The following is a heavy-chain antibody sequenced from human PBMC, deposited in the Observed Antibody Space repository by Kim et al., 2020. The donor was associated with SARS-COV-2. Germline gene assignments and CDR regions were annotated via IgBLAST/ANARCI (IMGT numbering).Heavy chain of an antibody. J-gene: IGHJ4*02. CDR2: IHYSGST. V-gene: IGHV4-39*01. CDR1: GDSISDSYY. Sequence: SETLSLTCTVSGDSISDSYYWGWIRQPPGKGLEWIGSIHYSGSTYYNPSLKSRVTISVDMSKNQFSLNLMSVTAADTAVYYCAGLGGSGYDSELDYWGQGTLVTVSS. CDR3: AGLGGSGYDSELDY. D-gene: IGHD5-12*01.